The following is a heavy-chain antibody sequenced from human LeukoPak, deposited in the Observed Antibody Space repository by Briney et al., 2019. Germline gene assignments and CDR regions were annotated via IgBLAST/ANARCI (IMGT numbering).Heavy chain of an antibody. J-gene: IGHJ3*02. V-gene: IGHV3-11*04. CDR2: ISSSGSTI. CDR3: ARRDSDDAFDI. CDR1: GFTFSDYY. Sequence: GRSLRLSCAASGFTFSDYYMSWIRQAPGKGLEWVSYISSSGSTIYYADSVKGRFTISRDNAKNSLYLQMNSLRAEDTAVYYCARRDSDDAFDIWGQGTMVTVSS.